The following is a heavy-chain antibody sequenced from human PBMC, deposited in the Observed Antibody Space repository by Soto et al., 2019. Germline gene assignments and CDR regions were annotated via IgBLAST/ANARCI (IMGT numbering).Heavy chain of an antibody. CDR2: FSATSENT. CDR1: GFFFSSYT. J-gene: IGHJ4*02. V-gene: IGHV3-23*01. CDR3: AKARDQQWVRLPFDY. D-gene: IGHD6-19*01. Sequence: EVQLLESGGGLVQPGGSLRLSCVGSGFFFSSYTMTWVRQAPGKGLEWVSSFSATSENTYYADSVRGLFTISRDNSKNTLFLQMNSRTAEDTAMYYCAKARDQQWVRLPFDYWGQGILVIVSS.